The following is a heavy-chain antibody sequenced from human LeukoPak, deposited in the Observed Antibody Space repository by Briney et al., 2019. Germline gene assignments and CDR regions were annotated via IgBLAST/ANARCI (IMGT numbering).Heavy chain of an antibody. CDR2: ISGSGGST. CDR1: GFTFSSYA. D-gene: IGHD3-10*01. J-gene: IGHJ5*02. Sequence: PGGSLRLSCAASGFTFSSYAMSWVRQAPGKGLEWVSAISGSGGSTYYADSVKGRFTISRDNSKNTLYLQMNSLRAEDTAVYYCAKDLQSGITMVRGVIITSNNWFDPRGQGTLVTVSS. V-gene: IGHV3-23*01. CDR3: AKDLQSGITMVRGVIITSNNWFDP.